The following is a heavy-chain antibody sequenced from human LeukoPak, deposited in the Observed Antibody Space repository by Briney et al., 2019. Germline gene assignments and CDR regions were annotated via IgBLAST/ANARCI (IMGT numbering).Heavy chain of an antibody. J-gene: IGHJ4*02. Sequence: SETLSLTCTVSGYSISSGYYWGWIRQPPGKDPEWIGSIYRSGNTYYNPSLKSRVTISVDTSKNQFSLKLSSVTAADTAVYYCARRVATTGRYYFDYWGQGALVTVSS. CDR1: GYSISSGYY. CDR3: ARRVATTGRYYFDY. V-gene: IGHV4-38-2*02. CDR2: IYRSGNT. D-gene: IGHD1-1*01.